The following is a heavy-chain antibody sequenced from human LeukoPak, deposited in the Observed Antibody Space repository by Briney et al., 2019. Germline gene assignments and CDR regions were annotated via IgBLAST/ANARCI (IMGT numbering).Heavy chain of an antibody. CDR2: IYSGGST. V-gene: IGHV3-53*01. J-gene: IGHJ6*02. CDR3: ARGDRGMDV. Sequence: EWVSGIYSGGSTYYAASVKGRFTISRDNSKNTLYLQMNSLRAEDTAVYYCARGDRGMDVWGQGTTVTVSS.